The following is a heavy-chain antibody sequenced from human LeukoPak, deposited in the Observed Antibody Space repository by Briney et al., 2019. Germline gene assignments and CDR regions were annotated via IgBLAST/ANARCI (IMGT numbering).Heavy chain of an antibody. CDR2: ISSSSSYI. CDR1: GFTFSTYS. D-gene: IGHD1-26*01. CDR3: ARHVAVGVAYFDY. V-gene: IGHV3-21*01. Sequence: SGGSLRLSCAASGFTFSTYSMHWVRQAPGKGLEWVSSISSSSSYIYYADSVKGRFTISRDNAKNSLYLQMNSLRAEDTAVYYCARHVAVGVAYFDYWGQGNLVTVSS. J-gene: IGHJ4*02.